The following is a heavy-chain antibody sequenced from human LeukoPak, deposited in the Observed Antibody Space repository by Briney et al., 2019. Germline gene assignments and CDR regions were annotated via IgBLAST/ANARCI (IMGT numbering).Heavy chain of an antibody. CDR2: ISGTGYST. CDR1: GFTFRTYT. Sequence: GGSLRLSCTASGFTFRTYTMSWVRQAPGKGLEWVSAISGTGYSTYDADSVKGRFTITRDNSKNTLYLQMNSLRAEDTATYYCAKDRIAVAGPDAFDIWGQGTMVTVSS. CDR3: AKDRIAVAGPDAFDI. D-gene: IGHD6-19*01. V-gene: IGHV3-23*01. J-gene: IGHJ3*02.